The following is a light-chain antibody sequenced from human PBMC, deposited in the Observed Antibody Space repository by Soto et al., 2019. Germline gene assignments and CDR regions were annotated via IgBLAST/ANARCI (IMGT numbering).Light chain of an antibody. J-gene: IGKJ5*01. CDR1: QILLSSNVYHY. CDR2: LGS. V-gene: IGKV2-28*01. Sequence: SISFRSSQILLSSNVYHYLDWYLQKPGQSPQLLSSLGSRRASGVPDRFSGRVSGTNFTLKISRVEADDVGVYYCMQALQTLITFGQRTRLEIK. CDR3: MQALQTLIT.